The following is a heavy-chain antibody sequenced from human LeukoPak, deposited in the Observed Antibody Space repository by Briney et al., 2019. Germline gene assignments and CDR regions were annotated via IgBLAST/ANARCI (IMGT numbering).Heavy chain of an antibody. CDR1: GYTFTDYY. D-gene: IGHD3-10*01. V-gene: IGHV1-2*02. CDR2: INPNSGGT. CDR3: ARCDGSGSTYAMDV. Sequence: ASVTVSCKASGYTFTDYYLHWVRQAPGQGLEWMGWINPNSGGTNHAQKFQGRVTVTRDTSISTAFMELTRLTSDDTAVYYCARCDGSGSTYAMDVWGQGTTVTVSS. J-gene: IGHJ6*02.